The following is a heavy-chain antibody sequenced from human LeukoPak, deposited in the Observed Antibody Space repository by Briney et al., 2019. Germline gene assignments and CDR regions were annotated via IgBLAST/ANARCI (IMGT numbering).Heavy chain of an antibody. CDR2: IYYSGST. V-gene: IGHV4-39*07. J-gene: IGHJ4*02. CDR1: GGSISSSSYY. D-gene: IGHD1-26*01. Sequence: SETLSLTCTVSGGSISSSSYYWGWIRQPPGKGLEWIGSIYYSGSTYYNPSLKSRVTISVDTSKNQFSLKLSSVTAADTAVYYCARVVYSGQLVDYWGQGTLVTASS. CDR3: ARVVYSGQLVDY.